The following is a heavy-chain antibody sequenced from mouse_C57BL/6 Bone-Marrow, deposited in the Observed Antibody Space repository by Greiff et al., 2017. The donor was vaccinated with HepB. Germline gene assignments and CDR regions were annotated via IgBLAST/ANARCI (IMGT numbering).Heavy chain of an antibody. V-gene: IGHV1-55*01. CDR1: GYTFTSYW. CDR2: IYPGSGST. CDR3: ANFYYDYDGWFAY. Sequence: QVQLKQPGAELVKPGASVKMSCKASGYTFTSYWITWVKQRPGQGLEWIGDIYPGSGSTNYNEKFKSKATLTVDTSSSTAYIQLSSLTSEDSAVYYCANFYYDYDGWFAYWGQGTLVTVSA. J-gene: IGHJ3*01. D-gene: IGHD2-4*01.